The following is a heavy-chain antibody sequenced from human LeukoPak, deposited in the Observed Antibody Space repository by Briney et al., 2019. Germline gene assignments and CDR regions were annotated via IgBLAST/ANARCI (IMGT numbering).Heavy chain of an antibody. CDR3: AKGSDFWSGYYLY. CDR1: GFTFSSYA. CDR2: ISGSGGST. V-gene: IGHV3-23*01. D-gene: IGHD3-3*01. J-gene: IGHJ4*02. Sequence: GGSLRLSCAASGFTFSSYAMRWVRQAPGKGLEWVSAISGSGGSTYYADSVKGRFTISRDNSKNTLYLQMNSLRAEDTAVYYCAKGSDFWSGYYLYWGQGTLVTVSS.